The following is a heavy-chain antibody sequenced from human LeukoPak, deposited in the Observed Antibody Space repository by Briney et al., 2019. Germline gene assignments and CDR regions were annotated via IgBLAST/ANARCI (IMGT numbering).Heavy chain of an antibody. Sequence: GGSLRLSCGASGFIFSSHGMHWVRQAPGKGLEWVAFIPFDGSNKYYADSVKGRFTISRDNSKNTLYLQMNRLRPEDTAVYYCARAEGYGGELDSWGQGTLVTVSS. CDR2: IPFDGSNK. CDR3: ARAEGYGGELDS. V-gene: IGHV3-30*02. D-gene: IGHD4-23*01. CDR1: GFIFSSHG. J-gene: IGHJ4*02.